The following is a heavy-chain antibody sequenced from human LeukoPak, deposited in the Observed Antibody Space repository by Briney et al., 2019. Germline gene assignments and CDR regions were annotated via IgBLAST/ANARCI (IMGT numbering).Heavy chain of an antibody. J-gene: IGHJ6*03. CDR3: AKRQRTTGTTYYYYYYMDV. CDR1: GFTFSSYA. CDR2: ISGSGGST. D-gene: IGHD1-1*01. V-gene: IGHV3-23*01. Sequence: GGSLRLSCAASGFTFSSYAMSWVRQAPGKGLEWVSAISGSGGSTYYADSVKGRFTISRDNSKNTLYLQMNSLRAEDTAVYYCAKRQRTTGTTYYYYYYMDVWGKGTTVPVSS.